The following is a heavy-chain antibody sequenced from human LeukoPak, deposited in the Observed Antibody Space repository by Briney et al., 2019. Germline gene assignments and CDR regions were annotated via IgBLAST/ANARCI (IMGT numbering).Heavy chain of an antibody. Sequence: GGSLRLSCAASGFPFNNYWMSWVRQAPGKGLEWVANIEQDGSKKYYVDSGKGRFTISRDNAKNSLYLQMNSLRAEDTAVYYCARDPAGDFDYWGQGTLVTVSS. CDR1: GFPFNNYW. V-gene: IGHV3-7*03. CDR3: ARDPAGDFDY. D-gene: IGHD7-27*01. J-gene: IGHJ4*02. CDR2: IEQDGSKK.